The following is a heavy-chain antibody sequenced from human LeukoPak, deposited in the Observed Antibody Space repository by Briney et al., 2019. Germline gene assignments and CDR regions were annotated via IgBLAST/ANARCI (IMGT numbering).Heavy chain of an antibody. V-gene: IGHV3-7*01. D-gene: IGHD3-22*01. Sequence: GGSLRLSCAASGFTFSGYWMSWVRQAPRKGLEWVANINLDGSVIHYVDSAKGRFTISRDNAKNSLYLQMNYLRAEDTALYYCATSDDSSGSDWGQGTLVTVSS. CDR1: GFTFSGYW. CDR2: INLDGSVI. J-gene: IGHJ4*02. CDR3: ATSDDSSGSD.